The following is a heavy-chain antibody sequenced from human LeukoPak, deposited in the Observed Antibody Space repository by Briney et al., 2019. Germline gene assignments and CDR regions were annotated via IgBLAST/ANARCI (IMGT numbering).Heavy chain of an antibody. D-gene: IGHD3-10*01. CDR1: GGSISSSGYY. V-gene: IGHV4-39*07. J-gene: IGHJ6*03. Sequence: TSETLSLTCTVSGGSISSSGYYWGWIRQPPGKGLGWIGSIYYSGSTYYNPSLKSRVTISVDTSKNQFSLKLSSVTAADTAVYYCARVNAREFYYYYYYMDVWGKGTTVTVSS. CDR2: IYYSGST. CDR3: ARVNAREFYYYYYYMDV.